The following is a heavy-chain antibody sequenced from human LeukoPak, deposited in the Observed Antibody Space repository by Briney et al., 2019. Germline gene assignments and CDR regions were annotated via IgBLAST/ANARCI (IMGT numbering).Heavy chain of an antibody. CDR2: INAYNGNT. CDR1: GYTFTSYG. CDR3: ARDEARYSSGYYPNWFDP. D-gene: IGHD3-22*01. J-gene: IGHJ5*02. Sequence: ASVRVSCKASGYTFTSYGFSWVRQAPGQGLEWMGWINAYNGNTNYAQKLQGRVTMTTDTSTSTAYMELRSLRFDDTAVYYCARDEARYSSGYYPNWFDPWGQGTLVTVSS. V-gene: IGHV1-18*01.